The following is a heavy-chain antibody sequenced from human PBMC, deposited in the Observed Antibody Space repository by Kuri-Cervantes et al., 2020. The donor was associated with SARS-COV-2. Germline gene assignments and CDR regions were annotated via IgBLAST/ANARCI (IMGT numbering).Heavy chain of an antibody. Sequence: GGSLRLSCAASGFTFDDYAMHWVRQAPGKGLEWVSGISWNSGSIGYADSVKGRFTISRDNAKNSLYLQMNSLRAEDTAVYYCARDKGLYGDYDDYWGQGTLVTVSS. CDR3: ARDKGLYGDYDDY. D-gene: IGHD4-17*01. CDR2: ISWNSGSI. V-gene: IGHV3-9*01. CDR1: GFTFDDYA. J-gene: IGHJ4*02.